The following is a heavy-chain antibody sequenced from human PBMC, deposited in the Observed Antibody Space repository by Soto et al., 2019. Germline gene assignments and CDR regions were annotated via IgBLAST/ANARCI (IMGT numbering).Heavy chain of an antibody. CDR3: TPAGGYHPPYGMDV. CDR2: IKSKTDGGAT. D-gene: IGHD1-26*01. CDR1: DFSFSHAW. Sequence: EVQLVESGGGLVKVGGSLRLSCAASDFSFSHAWMNWVRQAPGKGLEWVGRIKSKTDGGATHYAASVKGRFAMSRDDSKKMLYLQMNNLNTEATAVYYCTPAGGYHPPYGMDVWGQGTTVTVSS. J-gene: IGHJ6*02. V-gene: IGHV3-15*07.